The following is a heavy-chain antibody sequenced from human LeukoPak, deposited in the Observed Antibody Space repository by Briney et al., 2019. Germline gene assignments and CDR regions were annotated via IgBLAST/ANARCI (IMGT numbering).Heavy chain of an antibody. CDR1: GYTFTSYY. CDR3: AREAISDAFDI. J-gene: IGHJ3*02. V-gene: IGHV1-46*01. Sequence: ASVKVSCKASGYTFTSYYMHWVRQAPGQGLEWMGIINPSGGSTSYAQKFQGRVTMTRDTSTSTVYMELSSLRSGDTAVYYCAREAISDAFDIWGQGTMVTVSS. CDR2: INPSGGST. D-gene: IGHD3-9*01.